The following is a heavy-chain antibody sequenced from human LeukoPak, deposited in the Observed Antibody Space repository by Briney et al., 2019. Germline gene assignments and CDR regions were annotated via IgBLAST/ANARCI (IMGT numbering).Heavy chain of an antibody. V-gene: IGHV4-31*03. J-gene: IGHJ4*02. CDR1: GGPISSGGYY. D-gene: IGHD2-21*02. CDR2: IYYSGST. CDR3: ARAYCGGDCYAESSLIDY. Sequence: PSQTLSLTCTVSGGPISSGGYYWSWIRQHPGKGLEWIGYIYYSGSTYYNPSLKSRVTISVNTSKNQFSLKLSSVTAADTAVYYCARAYCGGDCYAESSLIDYWGQGTLVTVSS.